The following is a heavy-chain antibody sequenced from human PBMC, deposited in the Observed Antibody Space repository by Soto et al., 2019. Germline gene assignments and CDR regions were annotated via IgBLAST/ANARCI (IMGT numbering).Heavy chain of an antibody. V-gene: IGHV3-23*01. D-gene: IGHD6-13*01. J-gene: IGHJ5*02. Sequence: EVQLLESGGGLVQPGGSLRLSCAASGFTFSSYAMSWVRQAPGKGLEWVSAISGSGGSTYYADSVKGRLTISRDNSKNTLYLQMNSLRGEDTAGYYCAKEIAAAGTGYWFDPWGQGTLVTVSS. CDR3: AKEIAAAGTGYWFDP. CDR1: GFTFSSYA. CDR2: ISGSGGST.